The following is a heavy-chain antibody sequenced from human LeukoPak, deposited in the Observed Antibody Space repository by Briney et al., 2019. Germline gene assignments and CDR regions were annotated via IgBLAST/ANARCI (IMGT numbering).Heavy chain of an antibody. V-gene: IGHV1-18*04. CDR1: GYTFTGYY. Sequence: ASVKVSCKASGYTFTGYYMHWVRQAPGQGLEWMGWIITQNGNTHYAQNYQGRVTLTTDISTSTAYMELRGLRSDDTAVYYCARGGCNGGCSSDFWGQGTLVTVSS. J-gene: IGHJ4*02. CDR2: IITQNGNT. D-gene: IGHD6-25*01. CDR3: ARGGCNGGCSSDF.